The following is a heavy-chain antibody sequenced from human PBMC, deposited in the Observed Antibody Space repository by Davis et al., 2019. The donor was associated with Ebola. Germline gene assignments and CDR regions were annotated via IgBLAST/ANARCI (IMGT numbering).Heavy chain of an antibody. V-gene: IGHV4-34*01. Sequence: MPSETLSLTCAVYGGSFSGYYWSWIRQPPGKGLEWIGEINHSGSTNYNPSLKSRVTISVDTSKNQFSLQLNSVTPEDTAVYYCAEEYSSSWYFDYWGQGTLVTVSS. CDR2: INHSGST. CDR1: GGSFSGYY. J-gene: IGHJ4*02. D-gene: IGHD6-13*01. CDR3: AEEYSSSWYFDY.